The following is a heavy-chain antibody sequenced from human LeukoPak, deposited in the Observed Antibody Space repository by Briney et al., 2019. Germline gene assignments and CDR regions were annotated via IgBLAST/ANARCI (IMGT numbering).Heavy chain of an antibody. V-gene: IGHV3-30*18. J-gene: IGHJ6*02. CDR2: ISYDGRNK. Sequence: QAGGSLRLSCTASGFILSSYGKHWAPQARGKAREGVADISYDGRNKYCADSVKGRFTISRDNSKNTLYMQMNSMRAEDTAVYYCAKDLHLYSSGWYTDYYYYYGMDVWGQGTTVTVSS. CDR1: GFILSSYG. D-gene: IGHD6-19*01. CDR3: AKDLHLYSSGWYTDYYYYYGMDV.